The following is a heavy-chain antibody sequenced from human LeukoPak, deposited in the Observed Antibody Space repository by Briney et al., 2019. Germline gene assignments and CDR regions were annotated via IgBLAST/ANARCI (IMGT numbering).Heavy chain of an antibody. CDR2: VYYSGTT. D-gene: IGHD4-17*01. Sequence: SETPSLTCNVSNGSITSYYGAWIRQSPRKGLEWIGYVYYSGTTNYNPSLKSRVTISVDTSKNQFSLKLSSVTAADTAVYYCARAPPTTVTTRWFDPWGQGTLVTVSS. J-gene: IGHJ5*02. CDR1: NGSITSYY. V-gene: IGHV4-59*12. CDR3: ARAPPTTVTTRWFDP.